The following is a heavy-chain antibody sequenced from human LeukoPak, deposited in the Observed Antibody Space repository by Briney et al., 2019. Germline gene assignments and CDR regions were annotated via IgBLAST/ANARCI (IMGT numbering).Heavy chain of an antibody. D-gene: IGHD5-18*01. CDR1: GFTFSSYS. CDR2: ISSSSSYI. J-gene: IGHJ6*02. V-gene: IGHV3-21*01. CDR3: ARDFGYSYGYNGMDV. Sequence: AGGSLRLSCAASGFTFSSYSMNWVRQAPGEGLEWVLSISSSSSYIYYADSVKGRFTISRDNAKNSLYLQMNSLRAEDTAVYYCARDFGYSYGYNGMDVWGQGTTVTVSS.